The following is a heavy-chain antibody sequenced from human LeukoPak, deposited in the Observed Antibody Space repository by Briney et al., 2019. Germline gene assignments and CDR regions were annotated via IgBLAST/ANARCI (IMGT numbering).Heavy chain of an antibody. J-gene: IGHJ4*02. CDR3: AKVGEVVDNGPLDY. CDR1: GFTFSSNA. D-gene: IGHD3-16*01. Sequence: GGSLRLSCTASGFTFSSNAMSWVRQAPGKGLEWVSAISGSGGSTYHADSVKGRFTISRDNSKNTLYLQMSSLRAEDTALYYCAKVGEVVDNGPLDYWGQGTLVTVSS. V-gene: IGHV3-23*01. CDR2: ISGSGGST.